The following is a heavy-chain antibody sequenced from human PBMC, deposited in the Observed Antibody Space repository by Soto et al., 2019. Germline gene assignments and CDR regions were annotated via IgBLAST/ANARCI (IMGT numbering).Heavy chain of an antibody. CDR2: IKSRAAGGAI. Sequence: EVQMLESGGGLVKPVGSLRLSCAVSGLSFRDAWLNWVRQAPGKGLEWVGRIKSRAAGGAIDYAAPVKGRFTISRDDSEDTLYLQINSVKTEDTAMYYCTTDGSCGGVVVAFHLWGQGTMLSVSS. D-gene: IGHD2-15*01. CDR3: TTDGSCGGVVVAFHL. V-gene: IGHV3-15*07. CDR1: GLSFRDAW. J-gene: IGHJ3*01.